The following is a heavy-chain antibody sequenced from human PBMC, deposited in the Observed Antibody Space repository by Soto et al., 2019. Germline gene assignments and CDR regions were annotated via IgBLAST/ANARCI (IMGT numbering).Heavy chain of an antibody. Sequence: GGSLKISCKGSGYSFSNYWIAWVRQIPGKGLEWMGIIFPADSDTKYSPSFPGQVTISADKSISTAYLQWSSLKASDTAMYYCASSVVVPSTMNYFDYWGQGSLVTVSS. CDR3: ASSVVVPSTMNYFDY. CDR1: GYSFSNYW. V-gene: IGHV5-51*01. CDR2: IFPADSDT. D-gene: IGHD2-15*01. J-gene: IGHJ4*02.